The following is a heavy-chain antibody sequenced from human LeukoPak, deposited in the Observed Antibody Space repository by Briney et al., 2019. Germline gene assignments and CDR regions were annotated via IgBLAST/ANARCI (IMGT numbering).Heavy chain of an antibody. CDR3: ARGPSHGAFDI. CDR1: GYAFTAYY. V-gene: IGHV1-2*02. J-gene: IGHJ3*02. Sequence: RASVKVSCKASGYAFTAYYIHWLRQAPRQGLEWLGCIDPNTAGAKYAQKFQGRVSVTRDTSINTAYMELSSLTSDDTAVYYCARGPSHGAFDIWGQGTMFTVSS. CDR2: IDPNTAGA.